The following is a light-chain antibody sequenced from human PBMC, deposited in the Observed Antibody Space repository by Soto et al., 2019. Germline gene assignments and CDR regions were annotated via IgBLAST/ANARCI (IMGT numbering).Light chain of an antibody. CDR2: DAS. CDR3: QLRSNWPRT. Sequence: EIVLTQSPATLSLSPGDTATLSCRASQSVSRYLAWYQQKPGQAPRLLIYDASNRATGIPARFSGSGSGTDFTLTIGSLEPEDFAVYYCQLRSNWPRTFGQGTKVEIK. V-gene: IGKV3-11*01. J-gene: IGKJ2*01. CDR1: QSVSRY.